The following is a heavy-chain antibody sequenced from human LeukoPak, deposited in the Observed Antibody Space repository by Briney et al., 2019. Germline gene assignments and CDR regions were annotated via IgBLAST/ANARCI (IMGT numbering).Heavy chain of an antibody. CDR1: GFSFRSYW. CDR3: AREDFWRFDY. J-gene: IGHJ4*02. D-gene: IGHD3-3*01. Sequence: GGSLRLSCVASGFSFRSYWMSWVRQAPGKGMECVAKIKPDGSDKFYEDSVKGRFTISRDNAKNSLYLQMNSLTAEDTAVYYCAREDFWRFDYWGQGTMVTASS. CDR2: IKPDGSDK. V-gene: IGHV3-7*01.